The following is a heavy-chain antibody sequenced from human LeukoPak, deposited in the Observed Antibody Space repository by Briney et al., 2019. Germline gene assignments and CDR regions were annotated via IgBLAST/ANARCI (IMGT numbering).Heavy chain of an antibody. CDR3: AKNGDRGAYCTGGTCYPYFYYYMDV. V-gene: IGHV3-23*01. CDR2: MSGSGVNT. CDR1: GFTSSSYG. J-gene: IGHJ6*03. Sequence: GGSLRLSCAASGFTSSSYGMSWVRQAPGKGLEWVSAMSGSGVNTDYADSVKGRFTISRDNSKNTLYLQMNSLRAEDTAIYYCAKNGDRGAYCTGGTCYPYFYYYMDVWGKGTTVTI. D-gene: IGHD2-15*01.